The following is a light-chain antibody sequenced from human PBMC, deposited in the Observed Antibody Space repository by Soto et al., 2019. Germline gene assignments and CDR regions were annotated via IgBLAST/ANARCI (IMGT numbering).Light chain of an antibody. CDR1: QSLLEGNGNNY. Sequence: DTVKTQSPLSLPVTPGEPASISCRSSQSLLEGNGNNYLNWYLQRPGQSPHLLIYMASTRASGVPDRFSGSGSGTDFTLRISRVDADDVGVYYCMQALRVPAVGQGTKV. CDR3: MQALRVPA. V-gene: IGKV2-28*01. CDR2: MAS. J-gene: IGKJ1*01.